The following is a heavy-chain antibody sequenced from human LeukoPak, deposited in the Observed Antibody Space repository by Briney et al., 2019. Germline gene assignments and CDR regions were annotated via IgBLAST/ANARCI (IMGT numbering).Heavy chain of an antibody. CDR1: GGSISSYF. D-gene: IGHD2-21*02. J-gene: IGHJ4*02. Sequence: SETLSLTCTVSGGSISSYFWSWIRQPPEKGLEWIGYIYDSGSTNYNPSLKSRVTISVDTSKNRFSLKLSSVTAADTAVYYCAREAYCGGDCYSGFDYWGQGTLVTVSS. CDR2: IYDSGST. CDR3: AREAYCGGDCYSGFDY. V-gene: IGHV4-59*01.